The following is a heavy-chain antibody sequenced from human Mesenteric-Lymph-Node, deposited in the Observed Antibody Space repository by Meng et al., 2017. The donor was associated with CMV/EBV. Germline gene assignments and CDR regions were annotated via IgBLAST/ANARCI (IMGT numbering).Heavy chain of an antibody. J-gene: IGHJ6*02. D-gene: IGHD5-18*01. CDR1: GLTFSSYG. CDR3: AKELWIQLWLDAMDV. Sequence: GGSLRLSCAASGLTFSSYGMHWVRQAPGKGLEWVAFMRYDGSNIYYADSVRGRFTISRDNSKNTLYLQMNNLRPEDTAVYYCAKELWIQLWLDAMDVWGQGTTVTVSS. V-gene: IGHV3-30*02. CDR2: MRYDGSNI.